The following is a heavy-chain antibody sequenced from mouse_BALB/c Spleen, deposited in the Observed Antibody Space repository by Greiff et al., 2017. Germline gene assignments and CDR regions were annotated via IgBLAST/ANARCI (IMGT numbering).Heavy chain of an antibody. V-gene: IGHV1S29*02. CDR1: GYTFTDYN. D-gene: IGHD1-1*01. Sequence: EVQLQQSGPELVKPGASVKISCKASGYTFTDYNMHWVKQSHGKSLEWIGYIYPYNGGTGYNQKFKSKATLTVDNSSSTAYMELRSLTSEDSAVYYCARGYYGSSYGFAYWGQGTLVTVSA. CDR2: IYPYNGGT. J-gene: IGHJ3*01. CDR3: ARGYYGSSYGFAY.